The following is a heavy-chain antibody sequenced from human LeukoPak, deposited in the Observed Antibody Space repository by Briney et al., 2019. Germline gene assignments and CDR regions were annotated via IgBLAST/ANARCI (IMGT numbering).Heavy chain of an antibody. CDR3: AREGITAVAQGGWFDP. D-gene: IGHD6-19*01. V-gene: IGHV1-2*04. CDR2: INPNSGGT. J-gene: IGHJ5*02. CDR1: GYTLTELS. Sequence: ASVKVSCKVSGYTLTELSMHWVRQAPGQGLEWMGWINPNSGGTNYAQKFQGWVTMTRDTSISTAYMELSRLRSDDTAVYYCAREGITAVAQGGWFDPWGQGTLVTVSS.